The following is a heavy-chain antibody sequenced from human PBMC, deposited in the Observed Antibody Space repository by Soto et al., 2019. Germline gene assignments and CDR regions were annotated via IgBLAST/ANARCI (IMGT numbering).Heavy chain of an antibody. V-gene: IGHV4-59*01. D-gene: IGHD2-8*01. J-gene: IGHJ4*02. CDR3: ARRMRGASGNFDY. CDR1: GGSINNYY. Sequence: SETLSLTCTVSGGSINNYYWSWIRQPPGRGLEWIGFIYYSGNTYYNPSLKSRVAISVDTSKNQFSLELSSVIAADTAVYFCARRMRGASGNFDYWGQGTLVTVSS. CDR2: IYYSGNT.